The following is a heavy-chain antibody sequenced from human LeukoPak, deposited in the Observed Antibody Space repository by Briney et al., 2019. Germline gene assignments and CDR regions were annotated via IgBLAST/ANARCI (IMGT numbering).Heavy chain of an antibody. CDR1: GGHISSYF. J-gene: IGHJ4*02. V-gene: IGHV4-59*01. Sequence: SETLPLTCTVSGGHISSYFWSWIRQPPGRGLEWIGYIYYSESPNYNPSLKSRLTISVDTSKNQFSLKLSSVTAADTAVYYCARVGYDFWIGYLDYWGQGTLVTVSS. CDR3: ARVGYDFWIGYLDY. CDR2: IYYSESP. D-gene: IGHD3-3*01.